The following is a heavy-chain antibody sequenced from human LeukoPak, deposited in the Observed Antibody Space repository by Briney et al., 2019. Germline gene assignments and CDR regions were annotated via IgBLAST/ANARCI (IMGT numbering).Heavy chain of an antibody. CDR2: IYYSGST. Sequence: SETLSLTCTVSGVSISSSSYYWGWIRQPPGKGLEWIGSIYYSGSTYYNPSLKSRVTISVDTSKNQFSLKLSSVTAADTAVYYCARHEEIVADYWGQGTLVTVSS. CDR1: GVSISSSSYY. V-gene: IGHV4-39*01. CDR3: ARHEEIVADY. J-gene: IGHJ4*02. D-gene: IGHD2/OR15-2a*01.